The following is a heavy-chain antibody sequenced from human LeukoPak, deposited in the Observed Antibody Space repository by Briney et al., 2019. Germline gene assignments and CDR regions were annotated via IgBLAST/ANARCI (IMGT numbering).Heavy chain of an antibody. CDR2: IYPGDSDT. D-gene: IGHD3-16*02. CDR1: GYSFNSYW. CDR3: AKLGGSYLRYRRYFDS. Sequence: GESLKISCKGSGYSFNSYWIGWVRQMPGEGLEWMGIIYPGDSDTRYSPSFQGQVTISADKSIRTAYLQWSSLKASDTAMYYCAKLGGSYLRYRRYFDSWGQGTLVTVSS. V-gene: IGHV5-51*01. J-gene: IGHJ4*02.